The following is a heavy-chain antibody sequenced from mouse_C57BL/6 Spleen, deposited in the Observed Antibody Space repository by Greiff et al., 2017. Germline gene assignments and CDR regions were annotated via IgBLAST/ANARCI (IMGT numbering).Heavy chain of an antibody. J-gene: IGHJ3*01. V-gene: IGHV14-2*01. Sequence: VQLKQSGAELVKPGASVKLSCTASGFNINDYYMTWVKQRTEQGLEWIGRIDPEDGDTNYAPKFQGKATITADTSSNTAYLQLSSLTSEDTAVYYCARRDGSSYRAGFAYWGQGTLVTVSA. CDR2: IDPEDGDT. CDR1: GFNINDYY. CDR3: ARRDGSSYRAGFAY. D-gene: IGHD1-1*01.